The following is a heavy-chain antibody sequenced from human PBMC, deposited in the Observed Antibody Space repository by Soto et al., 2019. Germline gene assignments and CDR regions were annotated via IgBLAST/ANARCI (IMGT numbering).Heavy chain of an antibody. D-gene: IGHD2-15*01. CDR2: TYYRSKWYN. V-gene: IGHV6-1*01. Sequence: SQTLSLTCAISGDSVSSNSAAWNWIRQSPSRGLEWLGRTYYRSKWYNDYAVSVKSRVTINPDTSKNQFSLQLNSVTPEDTAVYYCERARRPDCSGGSCYSGSKGGFFDYWGQGTVVTVSS. J-gene: IGHJ4*02. CDR1: GDSVSSNSAA. CDR3: ERARRPDCSGGSCYSGSKGGFFDY.